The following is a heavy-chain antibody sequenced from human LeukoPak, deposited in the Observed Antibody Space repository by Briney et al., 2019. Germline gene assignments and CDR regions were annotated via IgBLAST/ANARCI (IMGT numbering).Heavy chain of an antibody. D-gene: IGHD2-2*01. Sequence: GGSLRLSCAASGFTFSSYAMSWVRQAPGKGLEWVSAISGSGGSTYYADSVKGRFTISRDNSKNTLYLKLSSLRAEDTAVYYCAKSTSPLYYYYGMDVWGQGTTVTVSS. CDR2: ISGSGGST. CDR3: AKSTSPLYYYYGMDV. V-gene: IGHV3-23*01. CDR1: GFTFSSYA. J-gene: IGHJ6*02.